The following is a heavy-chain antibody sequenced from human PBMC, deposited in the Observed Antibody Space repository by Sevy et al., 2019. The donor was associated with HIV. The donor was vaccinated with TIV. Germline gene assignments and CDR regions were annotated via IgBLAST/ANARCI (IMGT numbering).Heavy chain of an antibody. V-gene: IGHV4-39*01. CDR2: IDFSGSA. CDR3: ARQDIIVSSSPRSKTLHY. CDR1: GGSISGSNYY. Sequence: SETLSLICTVSGGSISGSNYYWGWIRQPPGEGLEWIGSIDFSGSAYNNPSLNSRVTISVDTSKNQFSLRLSSVTAADTAWYYCARQDIIVSSSPRSKTLHYWGQGTSVTVSS. J-gene: IGHJ4*02. D-gene: IGHD2-2*01.